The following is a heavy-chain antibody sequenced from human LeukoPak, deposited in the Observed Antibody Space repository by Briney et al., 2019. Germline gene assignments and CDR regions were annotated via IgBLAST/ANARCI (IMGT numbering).Heavy chain of an antibody. D-gene: IGHD6-19*01. CDR1: GGSMSDYF. Sequence: PSETLSLTCTVSGGSMSDYFWSWIRQAPEKGLGWIGYIYYSGSSDYNPSLKSRVTISIDTSKNQFSLRLSSVTAADTAFYYCARCIAVAGTGGDFDSWGQGTLVTVSS. J-gene: IGHJ4*02. CDR3: ARCIAVAGTGGDFDS. CDR2: IYYSGSS. V-gene: IGHV4-59*08.